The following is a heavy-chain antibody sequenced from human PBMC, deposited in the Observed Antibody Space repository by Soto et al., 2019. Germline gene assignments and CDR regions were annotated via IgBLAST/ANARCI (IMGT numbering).Heavy chain of an antibody. Sequence: QVQLVQSGAEVKKPGSSVKVSCKASGGTFSSYAISWVRQAPGQGLEWMGGIIPIFGTANYAQKFQGRVTITADKSTSTAYMELSSLRSEDTAVYYCARARKRPGDYVWGSYRIHYFDYWGQGTLVTVSS. CDR2: IIPIFGTA. CDR3: ARARKRPGDYVWGSYRIHYFDY. J-gene: IGHJ4*02. CDR1: GGTFSSYA. V-gene: IGHV1-69*06. D-gene: IGHD3-16*02.